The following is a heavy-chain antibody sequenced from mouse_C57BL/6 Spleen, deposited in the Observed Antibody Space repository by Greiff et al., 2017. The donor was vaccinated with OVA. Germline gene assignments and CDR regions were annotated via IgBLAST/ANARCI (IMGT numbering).Heavy chain of an antibody. CDR3: ARALRVGYARDD. V-gene: IGHV1-82*01. J-gene: IGHJ4*01. CDR1: GYAFSSSW. D-gene: IGHD1-1*01. CDR2: IYPGDGDT. Sequence: QVQLQQSGPELVKPGASVKISCKASGYAFSSSWMNWVKQRPGKGLEWIGRIYPGDGDTNYNGKFTGKATLTADNSSSTAYMQLSSLTSEDSAVYFCARALRVGYARDDWGQGTSVTVSS.